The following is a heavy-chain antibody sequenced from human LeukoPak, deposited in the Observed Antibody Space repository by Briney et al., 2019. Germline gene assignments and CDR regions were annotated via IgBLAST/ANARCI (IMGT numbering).Heavy chain of an antibody. J-gene: IGHJ3*02. CDR2: ISAYKGNT. CDR3: ARDQSVRLLQTSSTYFKHVFAI. CDR1: GYTFTNYG. V-gene: IGHV1-18*01. Sequence: AAVKVSCKTSGYTFTNYGISWVRQAPGLGLEWMGWISAYKGNTNYAQKVQGGVTMTTDTSTSTAYMELRSLRFDDTAVYYCARDQSVRLLQTSSTYFKHVFAIWGQGSMVTVSS. D-gene: IGHD6-13*01.